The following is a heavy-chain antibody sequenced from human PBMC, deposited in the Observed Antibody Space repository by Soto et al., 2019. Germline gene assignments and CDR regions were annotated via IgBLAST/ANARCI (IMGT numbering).Heavy chain of an antibody. CDR1: GGSISSRSYY. V-gene: IGHV4-39*01. Sequence: PSETLSLTCTASGGSISSRSYYWGWIRQPPGKGLEWIGSIYYSGSTYYNPSLKSRVTISVDTSKNQFSLKLSSVTAADTAVYYCARSRYCGGDCYYWFDPWGQGTLVTVSS. D-gene: IGHD2-21*02. J-gene: IGHJ5*02. CDR2: IYYSGST. CDR3: ARSRYCGGDCYYWFDP.